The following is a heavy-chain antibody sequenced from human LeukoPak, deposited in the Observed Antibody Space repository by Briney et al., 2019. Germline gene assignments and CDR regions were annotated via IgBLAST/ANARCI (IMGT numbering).Heavy chain of an antibody. CDR3: ARHNSGWHLAHFDY. CDR2: IYPGDSNT. D-gene: IGHD6-19*01. J-gene: IGHJ4*02. V-gene: IGHV5-51*01. CDR1: GYSFTTYC. Sequence: GESLKISGEASGYSFTTYCIAWVREMPGKGLEWVGIIYPGDSNTIYSPSFQGQVTISADKSISTAYLQWSSLKASDTAIYYCARHNSGWHLAHFDYWGQGTLVTVSS.